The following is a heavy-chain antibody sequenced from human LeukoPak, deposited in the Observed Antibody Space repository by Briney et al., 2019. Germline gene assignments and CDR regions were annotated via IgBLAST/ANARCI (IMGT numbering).Heavy chain of an antibody. CDR1: GNTFTGYY. V-gene: IGHV1-2*02. D-gene: IGHD6-19*01. CDR2: MNPNSGGT. CDR3: ARDSTSGYSSGWLFDY. Sequence: ASVKVSCKASGNTFTGYYMHWVRQAPGQGLEWMGWMNPNSGGTNYAQKFQGRVTMTRDTSISTAYMELSRLRSDDTAVYYCARDSTSGYSSGWLFDYWGQGTLVTVSS. J-gene: IGHJ4*02.